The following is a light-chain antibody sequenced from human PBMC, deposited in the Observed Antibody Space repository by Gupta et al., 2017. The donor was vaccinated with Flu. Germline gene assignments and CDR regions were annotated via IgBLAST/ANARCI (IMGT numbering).Light chain of an antibody. CDR1: SSNIGAGYD. CDR2: GNS. V-gene: IGLV1-40*01. CDR3: QSYDSSLSGWV. J-gene: IGLJ3*02. Sequence: QSVLTQPPSVYGTPGQSVTISSPGSSSNIGAGYDVHWYQQLPGTAPKLLIYGNSNRPSGVPDRFSGSKSGTSASMAITGLQAEDEADYYCQSYDSSLSGWVFGGGTKLTVL.